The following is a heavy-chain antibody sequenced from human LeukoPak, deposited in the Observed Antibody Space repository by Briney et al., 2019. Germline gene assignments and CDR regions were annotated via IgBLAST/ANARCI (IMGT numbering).Heavy chain of an antibody. V-gene: IGHV4-61*02. J-gene: IGHJ6*03. D-gene: IGHD2-2*01. CDR1: GGSISSGNYY. Sequence: SQTLSLTCTVSGGSISSGNYYWSWIRQPAGKGLEWIGRIYTSGSTNYSPSLKSRVTISVDTSKNQFSLKLSSVTAADTAVYYCAREKDCSSISCYDDYYYMDVWGKGTTVTVSS. CDR3: AREKDCSSISCYDDYYYMDV. CDR2: IYTSGST.